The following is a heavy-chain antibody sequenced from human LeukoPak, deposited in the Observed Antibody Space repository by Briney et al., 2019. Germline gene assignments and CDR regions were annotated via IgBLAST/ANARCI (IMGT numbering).Heavy chain of an antibody. CDR3: AGFPRDSSGYKWRGDGLDY. D-gene: IGHD3-22*01. CDR1: GYTFTGHY. Sequence: ASVKVCCKASGYTFTGHYMHWVRQAPGQGLEWMGWINPKSGGTNYAQKFQGRVTMTRDTSISTAYMELSRLRSDDTAVYYCAGFPRDSSGYKWRGDGLDYWGQGTLVTVSS. V-gene: IGHV1-2*02. J-gene: IGHJ4*02. CDR2: INPKSGGT.